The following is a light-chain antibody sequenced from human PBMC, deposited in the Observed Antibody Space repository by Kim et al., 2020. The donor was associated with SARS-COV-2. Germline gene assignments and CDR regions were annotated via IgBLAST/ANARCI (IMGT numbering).Light chain of an antibody. J-gene: IGLJ2*01. CDR2: TNN. V-gene: IGLV1-44*01. CDR1: SSNIGSYS. Sequence: QSVLTQPPSVSGTPGQRVTIPCSGSSSNIGSYSVNWYQQFPGTAPKLLIYTNNQRPSGVPDRFSGSKSGTSASLAISGLQSEDETDYYCAAWDASLNGMVFGGGTKLIVL. CDR3: AAWDASLNGMV.